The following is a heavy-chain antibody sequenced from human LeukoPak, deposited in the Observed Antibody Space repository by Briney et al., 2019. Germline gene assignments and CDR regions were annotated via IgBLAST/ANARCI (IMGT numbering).Heavy chain of an antibody. CDR3: ARTLAGSDILTGYPGY. J-gene: IGHJ4*02. V-gene: IGHV3-30*04. CDR2: ISYDGSNK. Sequence: GGSLRLSCAASGFTFSSYAIHWVRQAPGKGLEWVAVISYDGSNKYYADSVKGRFTISRDNSKNTLYLQMNSLRAEDTAVYYCARTLAGSDILTGYPGYWGQGTLVTVSS. D-gene: IGHD3-9*01. CDR1: GFTFSSYA.